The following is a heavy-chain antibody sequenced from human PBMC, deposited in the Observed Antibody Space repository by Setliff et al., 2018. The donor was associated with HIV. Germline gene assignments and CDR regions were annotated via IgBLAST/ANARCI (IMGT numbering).Heavy chain of an antibody. Sequence: SETLSLTCSVSGASITSHNWSWIRQAAGKGLEWIGRIYTRGNTNYNPSLRSRVTMSVDTSKNQFSLKVTSVTAADTAVYSCTRDLWGDDYYYNNMDVGGKGTTVTVS. J-gene: IGHJ6*03. D-gene: IGHD2-21*02. V-gene: IGHV4-4*07. CDR1: GASITSHN. CDR3: TRDLWGDDYYYNNMDV. CDR2: IYTRGNT.